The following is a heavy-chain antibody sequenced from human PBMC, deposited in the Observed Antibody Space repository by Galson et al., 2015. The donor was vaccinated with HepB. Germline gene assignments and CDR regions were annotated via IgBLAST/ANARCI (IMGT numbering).Heavy chain of an antibody. V-gene: IGHV1-18*04. D-gene: IGHD3-3*01. CDR2: ISAYNGNT. CDR1: GYTFTSYG. J-gene: IGHJ5*02. Sequence: SVKVSCKASGYTFTSYGISWVRQAPGQGLEWMGWISAYNGNTNYAQKLQGRVTMTTDTSTSTAYMELRSLRSDDTAVYYCARVKTIFGVVIIRNWFDPWGPGTLVTVSS. CDR3: ARVKTIFGVVIIRNWFDP.